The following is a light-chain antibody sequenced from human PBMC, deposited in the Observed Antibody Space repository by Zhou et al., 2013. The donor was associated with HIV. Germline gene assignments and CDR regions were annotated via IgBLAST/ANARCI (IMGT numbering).Light chain of an antibody. CDR3: QQYNTYSPT. CDR1: QDISTY. CDR2: AAS. Sequence: AIRMTQSPSSLSASTGDRVTITCRASQDISTYLAWYQQKPGKAPNLLIYAASTLQSGVPPRFSGSGSGTDFTLTISSVQPDDFATYYCQQYNTYSPTFGQGPKV. V-gene: IGKV1-8*01. J-gene: IGKJ1*01.